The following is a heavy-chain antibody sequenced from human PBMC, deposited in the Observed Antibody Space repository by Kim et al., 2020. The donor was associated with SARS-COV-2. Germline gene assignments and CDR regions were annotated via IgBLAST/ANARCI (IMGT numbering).Heavy chain of an antibody. D-gene: IGHD3-10*01. CDR3: ARNSRRGYYYGSGDEGFDY. Sequence: SVKVSCKASGGTFSSYAISWVRQAPGQGLEWMGRIIPILGIANYAQKFQGRVTITADKSTSTAYMELSSLRSEDTAVYYCARNSRRGYYYGSGDEGFDYWGQGTLVTVSS. V-gene: IGHV1-69*04. J-gene: IGHJ4*02. CDR2: IIPILGIA. CDR1: GGTFSSYA.